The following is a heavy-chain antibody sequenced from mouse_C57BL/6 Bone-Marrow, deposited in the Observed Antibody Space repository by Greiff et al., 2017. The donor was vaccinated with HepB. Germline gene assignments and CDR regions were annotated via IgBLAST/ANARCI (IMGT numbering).Heavy chain of an antibody. CDR3: ARDSPDYYGLDY. CDR1: GFSINSDCY. V-gene: IGHV3-3*01. CDR2: TFYSGIT. J-gene: IGHJ4*01. Sequence: ESGPSLVRPSQTLSLTCTVTGFSINSDCYWIWIRQFPGNKLEYIGYTFYSGITYYNPSLEGPTYITRDTSKNQFSLKLSSVTTEDTATYYCARDSPDYYGLDYWGQGTSVTVSS.